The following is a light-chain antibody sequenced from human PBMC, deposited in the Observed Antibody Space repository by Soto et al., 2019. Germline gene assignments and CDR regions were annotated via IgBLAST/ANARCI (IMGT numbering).Light chain of an antibody. J-gene: IGKJ1*01. CDR2: AAS. V-gene: IGKV3-15*01. CDR1: QGVSTH. Sequence: SASALPVSTSDTATLSCRASQGVSTHLNWYQQKPGQAPKLLIYAASSLASGVPVRFSGSGSETEFTLTIRSLQAEDVALYYCHQYYNSPLTFGQGTKVDIK. CDR3: HQYYNSPLT.